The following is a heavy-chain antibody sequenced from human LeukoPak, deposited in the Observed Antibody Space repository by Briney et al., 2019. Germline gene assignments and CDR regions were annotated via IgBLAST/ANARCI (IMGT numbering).Heavy chain of an antibody. Sequence: PGGSLRLSCAVSGFSYTNFWMSWVRQSPGRGLVWVANIHPEGNEKYHVESVKGRFTISRNNTKNLLFLQMNRLRVEDTAVYYCARGDAFSGDHWGQGTLVTVSS. J-gene: IGHJ4*02. CDR2: IHPEGNEK. CDR1: GFSYTNFW. V-gene: IGHV3-7*04. CDR3: ARGDAFSGDH.